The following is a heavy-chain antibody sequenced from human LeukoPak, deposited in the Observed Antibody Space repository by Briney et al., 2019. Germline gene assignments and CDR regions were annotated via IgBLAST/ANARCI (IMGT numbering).Heavy chain of an antibody. CDR2: IYYCGST. V-gene: IGHV4-30-4*08. CDR1: GGSIGSGDCY. D-gene: IGHD2-2*01. J-gene: IGHJ4*02. CDR3: ARGASKVVPAAL. Sequence: SETLSLTCTVSGGSIGSGDCYWSWIRQPPGKGLEWIGYIYYCGSTYYNPSLKSRVTISVDTSKNQFSLKLSSVTAADTAVYYCARGASKVVPAALWGQGTLVTVSS.